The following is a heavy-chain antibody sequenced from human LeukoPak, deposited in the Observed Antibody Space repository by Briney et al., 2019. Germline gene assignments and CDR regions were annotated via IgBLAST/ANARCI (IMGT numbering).Heavy chain of an antibody. CDR3: ARGAHFGGYSGYGY. J-gene: IGHJ4*02. Sequence: ASMKVSCKASGYTFTSYGISWVRQAPGQGLEWMGWISAYNGNTNYAQKLQGRVTMTTDTSTSTAYMELRSLRSDDTAVYYCARGAHFGGYSGYGYWGQGTLVTVSS. V-gene: IGHV1-18*01. CDR1: GYTFTSYG. D-gene: IGHD5-12*01. CDR2: ISAYNGNT.